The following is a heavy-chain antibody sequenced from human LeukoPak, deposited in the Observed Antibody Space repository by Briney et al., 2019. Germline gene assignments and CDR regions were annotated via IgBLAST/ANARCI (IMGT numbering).Heavy chain of an antibody. D-gene: IGHD6-19*01. J-gene: IGHJ4*02. CDR3: ARGGIVVMSPGNDY. CDR2: IYYSGST. CDR1: GGSISSGGYY. Sequence: SETLSLTCTVSGGSISSGGYYWSWIRQHPGKGLEWIGYIYYSGSTYYNPSLKSRVTISVDTSKNQFSLKLSSVTAADTAVYYCARGGIVVMSPGNDYWGQGTLVTVSS. V-gene: IGHV4-31*03.